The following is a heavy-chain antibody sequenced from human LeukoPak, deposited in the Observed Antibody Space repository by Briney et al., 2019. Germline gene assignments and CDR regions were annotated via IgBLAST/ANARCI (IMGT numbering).Heavy chain of an antibody. Sequence: ASVKVSCKASGYTFTNYHIHWVRQAPGQGLEWMGIINPSGGSTIFAKNFLGRVTMTRDTSTSTVYMELSSLRSEDTAVYYCARDPGGSSWQFDYWGQGTLVTVSS. V-gene: IGHV1-46*01. D-gene: IGHD6-13*01. J-gene: IGHJ4*02. CDR1: GYTFTNYH. CDR2: INPSGGST. CDR3: ARDPGGSSWQFDY.